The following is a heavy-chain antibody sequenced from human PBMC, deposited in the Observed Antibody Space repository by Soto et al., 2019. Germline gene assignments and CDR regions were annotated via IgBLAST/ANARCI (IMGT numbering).Heavy chain of an antibody. D-gene: IGHD2-15*01. Sequence: EVQLVESGGGLVQPGESLRLSCAASGFTFSSYWMHWVRQAPGKGLVWVSRINSDGSSTSYAGSVKGRFTISRDTAKNTLYLQMNSRRAEDTAVYYCVRTSLVVAAATREDYWGQGTLITVSS. CDR1: GFTFSSYW. J-gene: IGHJ4*02. CDR3: VRTSLVVAAATREDY. CDR2: INSDGSST. V-gene: IGHV3-74*01.